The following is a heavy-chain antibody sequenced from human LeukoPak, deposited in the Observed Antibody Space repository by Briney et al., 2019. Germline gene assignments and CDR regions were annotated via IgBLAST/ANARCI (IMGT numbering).Heavy chain of an antibody. CDR3: ARRGGCSGGSCPLRYWFDP. D-gene: IGHD2-15*01. CDR1: GYTFTSYD. V-gene: IGHV1-8*01. CDR2: MNPNSGNT. J-gene: IGHJ5*02. Sequence: ASVKVSCKASGYTFTSYDINWVRQATGQGLEWMGWMNPNSGNTGYAQKFQGRVTMTRNTSISTAYMELSSLRSEDTAVYYCARRGGCSGGSCPLRYWFDPWGRGTLVTVSS.